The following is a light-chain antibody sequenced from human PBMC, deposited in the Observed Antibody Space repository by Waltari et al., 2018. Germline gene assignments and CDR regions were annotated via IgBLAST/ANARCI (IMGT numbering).Light chain of an antibody. CDR3: ATWDGSLTAWV. Sequence: QSVLTQPPSASGTPGQRVTISRSGRTSNIGRNSVYWYQKFPGTAPKLLVYRNNERPSGVPDRISGSKSGTSASLAISGLRSEDEADYYCATWDGSLTAWVFGGGTKVTVL. V-gene: IGLV1-47*01. J-gene: IGLJ3*02. CDR2: RNN. CDR1: TSNIGRNS.